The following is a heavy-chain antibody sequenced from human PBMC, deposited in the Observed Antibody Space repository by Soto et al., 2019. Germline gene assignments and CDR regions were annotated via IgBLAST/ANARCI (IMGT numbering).Heavy chain of an antibody. CDR3: ARHRHGGYDFDD. D-gene: IGHD5-12*01. CDR1: GGSFSAYY. J-gene: IGHJ4*02. CDR2: INQNGVT. V-gene: IGHV4-34*01. Sequence: QVQLQQWGAGLLKPSETLSLTCAVYGGSFSAYYWSWIRQPPGKGLEWIGEINQNGVTVYNPSLTGRVTISVDTSKNQFSLKLSSVTAADTAVYYCARHRHGGYDFDDWGQGTLVTVSS.